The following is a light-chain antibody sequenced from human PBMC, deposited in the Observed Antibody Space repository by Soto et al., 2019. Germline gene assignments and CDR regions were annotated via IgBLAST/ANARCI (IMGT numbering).Light chain of an antibody. CDR3: QQHSHWPPWT. CDR1: QRVSSSY. Sequence: DIVLTQSPGALSLSPGERATLSCRASQRVSSSYLACYQQKPGQAPRRLIYGASSRATGIPDRFSGSGSGTDFTLTISNLEPEDFAVYYCQQHSHWPPWTFGQGTKVDIK. V-gene: IGKV3D-20*02. CDR2: GAS. J-gene: IGKJ1*01.